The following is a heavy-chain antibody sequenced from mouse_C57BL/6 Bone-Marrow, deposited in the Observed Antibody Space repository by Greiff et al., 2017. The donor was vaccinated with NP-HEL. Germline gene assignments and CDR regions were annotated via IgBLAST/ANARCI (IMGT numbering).Heavy chain of an antibody. CDR2: IDPSDSYT. CDR3: ARGWDGYYYAMDY. D-gene: IGHD4-1*01. Sequence: QVQLQQPGAELVMPGASVKLSCKASGYTFTSYWMHWVKQRPGQGLEWIGEIDPSDSYTNYNQKFKGKSTLTVDKSSSTAYMQLSSLTSEDSAVYYCARGWDGYYYAMDYWGQGTSVTVSS. CDR1: GYTFTSYW. J-gene: IGHJ4*01. V-gene: IGHV1-69*01.